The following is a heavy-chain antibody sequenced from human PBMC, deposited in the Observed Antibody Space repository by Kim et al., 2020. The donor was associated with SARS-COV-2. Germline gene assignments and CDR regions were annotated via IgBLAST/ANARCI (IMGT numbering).Heavy chain of an antibody. CDR3: AREIVVVPAEVWAYYGMDV. CDR2: INTNTGNP. Sequence: ASVKVSCKASGYTFTSYAMNWVRQAPGQGLEWMGWINTNTGNPTYAQGFTGRFVFSLDTSVSTAYLQISSLKAEDTAVYYCAREIVVVPAEVWAYYGMDVWGQGTTVTVSS. CDR1: GYTFTSYA. V-gene: IGHV7-4-1*02. D-gene: IGHD2-2*01. J-gene: IGHJ6*02.